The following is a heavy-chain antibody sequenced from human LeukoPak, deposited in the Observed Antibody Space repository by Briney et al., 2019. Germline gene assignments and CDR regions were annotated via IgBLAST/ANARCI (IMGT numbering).Heavy chain of an antibody. Sequence: ASVKVSCKASGYSFADYYMHWVRQAPGQGLEWMGWINTNTGNPTYAQGFTGRFVFSLDTSVSTAYLQISSLKAEDTAVYYCARVFGDYYDSSGYRDYWGQGTLVTVSS. J-gene: IGHJ4*02. CDR1: GYSFADYY. CDR3: ARVFGDYYDSSGYRDY. D-gene: IGHD3-22*01. V-gene: IGHV7-4-1*02. CDR2: INTNTGNP.